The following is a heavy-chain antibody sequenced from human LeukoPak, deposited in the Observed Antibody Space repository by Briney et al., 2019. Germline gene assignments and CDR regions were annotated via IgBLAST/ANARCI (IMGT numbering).Heavy chain of an antibody. J-gene: IGHJ3*02. D-gene: IGHD2-8*01. CDR1: GCSISSGYY. V-gene: IGHV4-38-2*02. CDR2: IYHSGST. Sequence: SETLSLTCTVSGCSISSGYYWGWIRQPPGKGLEWIGTIYHSGSTYYNPSLKSRVTISVDTSKNQFALKLSSVTAADTAVYYCARALRCTNGVCSTLGAFDIWGQGTMVTVSS. CDR3: ARALRCTNGVCSTLGAFDI.